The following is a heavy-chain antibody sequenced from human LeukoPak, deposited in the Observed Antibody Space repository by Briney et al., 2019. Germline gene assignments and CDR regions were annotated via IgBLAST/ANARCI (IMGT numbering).Heavy chain of an antibody. CDR3: AKDQYYYDSSGYYYFDY. V-gene: IGHV3-30*18. J-gene: IGHJ4*02. CDR2: ISYDGSNK. D-gene: IGHD3-22*01. CDR1: GFTFSSYG. Sequence: GRSLRLSCAASGFTFSSYGMHWVRQAPGKGLEWVAVISYDGSNKYYADSVKGRFTISRDNSKNTLYLQMNSLRAEDTAVYYCAKDQYYYDSSGYYYFDYWGQGTLVTVSS.